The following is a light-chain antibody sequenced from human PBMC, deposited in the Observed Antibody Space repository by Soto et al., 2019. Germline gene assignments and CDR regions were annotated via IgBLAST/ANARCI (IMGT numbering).Light chain of an antibody. V-gene: IGKV3D-15*01. J-gene: IGKJ1*01. CDR3: LHYYEWPRWT. Sequence: EILLTPSPGTLSLSPGERATLSCRASQSVSSNNLAWYQQKLGRAPRLLIYGASSRATGIPARFSGSGTGTEFTLTISSLQSEDFAVYYCLHYYEWPRWTFGQGTKVDIK. CDR2: GAS. CDR1: QSVSSN.